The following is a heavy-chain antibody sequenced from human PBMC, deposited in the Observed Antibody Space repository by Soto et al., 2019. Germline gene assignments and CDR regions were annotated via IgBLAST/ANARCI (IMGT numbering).Heavy chain of an antibody. J-gene: IGHJ6*02. V-gene: IGHV4-59*01. Sequence: SETLSLACTVSGGSISSYYWSWIRQPPGKGLEWIGYIYYSGSTNYNPSLKSRVTISVDTSKNQFSLKLSSVTAADTAVYYCARAGSGSPTYGMDVWGQGTTVT. CDR3: ARAGSGSPTYGMDV. D-gene: IGHD3-10*01. CDR1: GGSISSYY. CDR2: IYYSGST.